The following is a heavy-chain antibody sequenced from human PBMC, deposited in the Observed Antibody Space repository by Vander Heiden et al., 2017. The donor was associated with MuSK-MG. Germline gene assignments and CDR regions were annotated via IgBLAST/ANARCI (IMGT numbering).Heavy chain of an antibody. D-gene: IGHD3-22*01. CDR1: GGSISSGGYY. V-gene: IGHV4-31*03. CDR2: IYYSGST. CDR3: ARWYYYDSSGNYFDY. J-gene: IGHJ4*02. Sequence: QVQLQESGPRLVKPSQTLSLTCTVSGGSISSGGYYWSWIRQHPGKGLEWIGYIYYSGSTYYNPSLKSRVTISVDTSKNQFSLKLSSVTAADTAVYYCARWYYYDSSGNYFDYWGQGTLVTVSS.